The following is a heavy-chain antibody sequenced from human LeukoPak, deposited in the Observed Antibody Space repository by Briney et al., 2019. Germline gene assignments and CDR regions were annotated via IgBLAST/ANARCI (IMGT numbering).Heavy chain of an antibody. J-gene: IGHJ4*02. CDR2: IYSGGST. CDR3: ARPFCSSTSCYLGYYFDY. D-gene: IGHD2-2*01. Sequence: GGSLRLSCAASEFSVGSNYMTWVRQAPGKGLEWVSLIYSGGSTYYADSVKGRFTISRDSSKNTLYLQMNSLRAEDTAVYYCARPFCSSTSCYLGYYFDYWGQGTLVTVSS. V-gene: IGHV3-66*02. CDR1: EFSVGSNY.